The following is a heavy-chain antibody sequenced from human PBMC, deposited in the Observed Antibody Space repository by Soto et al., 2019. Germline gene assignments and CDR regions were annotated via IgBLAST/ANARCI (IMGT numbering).Heavy chain of an antibody. D-gene: IGHD2-15*01. CDR1: GYTFISYA. J-gene: IGHJ4*02. V-gene: IGHV1-3*01. CDR3: ARELQGLYYFDY. CDR2: INAGNGNT. Sequence: QVQVVQSGAEVKKPGASVKVSCKAFGYTFISYAIHWVRQAPGQRLEWMGWINAGNGNTKYSQKFQGRVTITRDTSASTAYMELTSLRSEDTAVYYCARELQGLYYFDYWGQGTLVTVSS.